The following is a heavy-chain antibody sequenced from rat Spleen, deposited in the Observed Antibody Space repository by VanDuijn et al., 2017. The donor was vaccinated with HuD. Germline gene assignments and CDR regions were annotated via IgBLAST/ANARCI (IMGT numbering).Heavy chain of an antibody. CDR1: GFTFSGYA. CDR3: TTANNGGFSELYYFDY. J-gene: IGHJ2*01. V-gene: IGHV5-17*01. D-gene: IGHD1-11*01. CDR2: IIYDGSST. Sequence: EVQLVESGGGLVQPGRSLKLSCAASGFTFSGYAMAWGRPAPKTGLEWVATIIYDGSSTYYRASVQGRFTISRDNAKSTLYLQMDSLRSEDTATYYCTTANNGGFSELYYFDYWGQGVMVTVSS.